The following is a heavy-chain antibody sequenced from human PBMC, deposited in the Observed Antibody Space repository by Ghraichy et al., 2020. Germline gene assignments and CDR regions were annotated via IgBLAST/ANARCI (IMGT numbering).Heavy chain of an antibody. CDR3: ARPRSLDEYSNYVFDY. J-gene: IGHJ4*02. Sequence: GESLNISCKGSGYIFTGYWIGWVRQMPGKGLECMGIIYPGDSDTRYSPSFQGQVTISVDKSISTAYLQWSSLKASDTAIYYCARPRSLDEYSNYVFDYWGQGTVVTVSS. D-gene: IGHD4-11*01. V-gene: IGHV5-51*01. CDR2: IYPGDSDT. CDR1: GYIFTGYW.